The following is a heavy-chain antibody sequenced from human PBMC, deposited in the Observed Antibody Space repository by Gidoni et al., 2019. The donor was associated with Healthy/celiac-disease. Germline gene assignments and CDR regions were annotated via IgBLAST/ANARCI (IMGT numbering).Heavy chain of an antibody. Sequence: EVQLVQSGAEVKKPGESLKISCKGSGYSFTSYWIGWVRQMPGKGLEWMGIIYPGDSDTRYSPSFQGQVTISADKSISTAYLQWSSLKASDTAMYYCARSRYGVICSGGSCYSGGGGYYYGMDVWGQGTTVTVSS. CDR3: ARSRYGVICSGGSCYSGGGGYYYGMDV. V-gene: IGHV5-51*01. CDR1: GYSFTSYW. J-gene: IGHJ6*02. CDR2: IYPGDSDT. D-gene: IGHD2-15*01.